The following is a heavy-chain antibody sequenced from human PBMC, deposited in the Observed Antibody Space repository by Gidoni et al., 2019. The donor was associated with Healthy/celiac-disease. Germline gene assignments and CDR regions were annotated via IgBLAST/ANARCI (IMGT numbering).Heavy chain of an antibody. J-gene: IGHJ4*02. CDR1: GFTFSSYR. Sequence: ELQLVESGGGLVKPGGSMRLSCAASGFTFSSYRWNWVRQAPGKGLEWVSSISSSSSYIYYADSVKGRFTISRDNAKNSLYLQMNSLRAEDTAVYYCARANYYDSSGYYLLYYFDYWGQGTLVTVSS. CDR2: ISSSSSYI. CDR3: ARANYYDSSGYYLLYYFDY. V-gene: IGHV3-21*01. D-gene: IGHD3-22*01.